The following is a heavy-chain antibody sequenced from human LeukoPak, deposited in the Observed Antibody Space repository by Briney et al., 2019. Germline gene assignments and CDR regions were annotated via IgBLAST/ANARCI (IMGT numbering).Heavy chain of an antibody. J-gene: IGHJ4*02. D-gene: IGHD3-10*01. Sequence: GGSLRLACAASGFTFSSYSMNWVRQAPGKGLEWVSSISSSSSYIYYADSVKGRFTISRDNAKNSLYLQMNSLRAEDTALYYCAKDIYYGSGSYFDYWGQGTLVTVSS. V-gene: IGHV3-21*04. CDR3: AKDIYYGSGSYFDY. CDR1: GFTFSSYS. CDR2: ISSSSSYI.